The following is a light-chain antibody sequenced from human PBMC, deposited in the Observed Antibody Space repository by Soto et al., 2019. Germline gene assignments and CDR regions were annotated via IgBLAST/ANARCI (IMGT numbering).Light chain of an antibody. J-gene: IGKJ1*01. CDR1: HSVRSY. CDR3: QQRSNWPPWT. Sequence: EVVMTQSPATLSVSPGERATLSCRASHSVRSYLLWYQQKPGQAPRLLIYDASNRATGIPARFSGSGSGTDFTLTISSLEPEDFAVYYCQQRSNWPPWTFGQGTKVEIK. CDR2: DAS. V-gene: IGKV3-11*01.